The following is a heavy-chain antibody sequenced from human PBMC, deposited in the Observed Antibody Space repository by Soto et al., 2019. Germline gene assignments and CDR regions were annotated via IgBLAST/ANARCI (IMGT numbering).Heavy chain of an antibody. V-gene: IGHV5-51*01. Sequence: GESLKISCKGSGYSFTSHWIGWVRQMPGKGLEWMGIIYPGDSDTRYSPSFQGQVTISADKSISTAYLQWSSLKASDTAMCYCARLGDYCSSTSGDIGPAFYGMDSWGKGTT. CDR1: GYSFTSHW. J-gene: IGHJ6*04. CDR2: IYPGDSDT. D-gene: IGHD2-2*01. CDR3: ARLGDYCSSTSGDIGPAFYGMDS.